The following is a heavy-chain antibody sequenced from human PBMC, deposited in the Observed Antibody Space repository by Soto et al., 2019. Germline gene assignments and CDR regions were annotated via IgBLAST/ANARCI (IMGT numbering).Heavy chain of an antibody. D-gene: IGHD2-8*01. Sequence: EVQLLESGGILVHPGGSLRLSCAASGFTFSSYAMTWVRQAPGKGLEWVSAISGRGDSTYYADSVKGRFTISRDQSKNTLYLQMHSLRDEDTAVYFCAKERDNGADRYYFDDWGQGTLVTVAS. CDR1: GFTFSSYA. J-gene: IGHJ4*02. CDR2: ISGRGDST. V-gene: IGHV3-23*01. CDR3: AKERDNGADRYYFDD.